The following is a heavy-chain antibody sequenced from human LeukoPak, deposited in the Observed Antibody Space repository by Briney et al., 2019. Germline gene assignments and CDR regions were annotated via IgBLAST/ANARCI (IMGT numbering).Heavy chain of an antibody. CDR3: ARDTHLGAAAGNYFDY. CDR1: GFTFSSYS. V-gene: IGHV3-21*01. J-gene: IGHJ4*02. CDR2: ISSSSSYI. D-gene: IGHD6-13*01. Sequence: GGSLRLSCAASGFTFSSYSMNWVRQAPGKGLEWVSSISSSSSYIYYADSVKGRFTISRDNAKNSLYLQMNSLRAEDTAVYYCARDTHLGAAAGNYFDYWGQGTLVTVSS.